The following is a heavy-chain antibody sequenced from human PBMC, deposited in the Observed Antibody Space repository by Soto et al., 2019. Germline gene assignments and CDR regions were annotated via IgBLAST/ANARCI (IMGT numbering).Heavy chain of an antibody. CDR2: ISGSGGST. J-gene: IGHJ4*02. D-gene: IGHD5-18*01. CDR1: GFTFSSYA. CDR3: AKGESHVDTAMVIFH. V-gene: IGHV3-23*01. Sequence: HPGGSLRLSCAASGFTFSSYAMSWVRQAPGKGLEWVSAISGSGGSTYYADSVKGRFTISRDNSKNTLYLQMNSLRAEDTAVYYCAKGESHVDTAMVIFHWGQGTLVTVSS.